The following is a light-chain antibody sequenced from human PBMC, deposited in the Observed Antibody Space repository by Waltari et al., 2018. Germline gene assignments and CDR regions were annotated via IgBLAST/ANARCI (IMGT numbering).Light chain of an antibody. V-gene: IGLV2-14*01. CDR1: SSDVGTYQY. CDR3: SSYTTTSTVI. Sequence: QSALTQPASVSGSPGQSITIPCTGTSSDVGTYQYVSWYPHHPGKAPKLMIYEVSNRPSGVSNRFSGSKSGNTASLTISGLQAEDEADYYCSSYTTTSTVIFGGGTKLTVL. CDR2: EVS. J-gene: IGLJ2*01.